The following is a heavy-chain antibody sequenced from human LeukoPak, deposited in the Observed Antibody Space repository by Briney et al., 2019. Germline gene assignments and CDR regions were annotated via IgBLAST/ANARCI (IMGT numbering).Heavy chain of an antibody. CDR2: IYSGGGT. CDR3: AKASGRYFDLYYFDY. J-gene: IGHJ4*02. V-gene: IGHV3-66*01. D-gene: IGHD3-9*01. Sequence: PGGSLRLSCTASGFTVGNNFLTWVRQAPGKGLEWVSLIYSGGGTHYADSVKGRFTISRDNSKNTLYLQMNSLRAEDTAVYYCAKASGRYFDLYYFDYWGQGTLVTVSS. CDR1: GFTVGNNF.